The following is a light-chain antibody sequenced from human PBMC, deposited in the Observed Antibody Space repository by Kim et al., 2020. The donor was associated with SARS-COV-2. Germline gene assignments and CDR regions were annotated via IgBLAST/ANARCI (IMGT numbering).Light chain of an antibody. J-gene: IGKJ1*01. CDR3: LQYNFCPRT. Sequence: DIQMTQSPSSLSASVGDRVTITCRASQGISSHLAWFQQAPGKAPKSLIYEASSLQSGVPSRFSGSGSGTDFTLTISSLQPEDFATYYCLQYNFCPRTFGQGTKVDIK. V-gene: IGKV1-16*01. CDR2: EAS. CDR1: QGISSH.